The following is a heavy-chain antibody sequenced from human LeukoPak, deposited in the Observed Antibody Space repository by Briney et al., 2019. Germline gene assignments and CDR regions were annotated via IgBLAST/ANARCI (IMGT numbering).Heavy chain of an antibody. V-gene: IGHV4-30-4*01. Sequence: SETLSLTCTVSGGSISSGDYYWSWIRQPPGKGLEWIGYIYYSGSTYYNPSLKSRVTISVDTSKNQFSLKLSSVTAADTAVYYCARPAFYRYGGSYPCAFDIWGRGTMVTVS. D-gene: IGHD1-26*01. J-gene: IGHJ3*02. CDR1: GGSISSGDYY. CDR2: IYYSGST. CDR3: ARPAFYRYGGSYPCAFDI.